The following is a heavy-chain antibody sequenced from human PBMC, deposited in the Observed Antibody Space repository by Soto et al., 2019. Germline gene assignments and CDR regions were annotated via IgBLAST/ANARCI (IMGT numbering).Heavy chain of an antibody. J-gene: IGHJ5*02. CDR1: GWSFSGYY. V-gene: IGHV4-34*01. CDR3: ARGHTNVFGIPKEGNWFDP. Sequence: SETLSLTCAVYGWSFSGYYWSWIRQPPGKGLEWIGEINHSGSTNYNPSLKSRVTISVDTSKNQFSLKLSSVTAADTAVYYCARGHTNVFGIPKEGNWFDPWGQGTLVTVSS. CDR2: INHSGST. D-gene: IGHD3-3*01.